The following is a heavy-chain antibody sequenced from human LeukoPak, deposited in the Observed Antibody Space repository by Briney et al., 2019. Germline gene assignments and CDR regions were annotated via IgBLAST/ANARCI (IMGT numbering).Heavy chain of an antibody. CDR2: IWYDGSNK. CDR3: ARADYYDSRGYYDY. J-gene: IGHJ4*02. V-gene: IGHV3-33*01. CDR1: GLTFSSYG. D-gene: IGHD3-22*01. Sequence: PGGSLRLSCVASGLTFSSYGMHWVRQAPGKGLEWVAVIWYDGSNKYYADSVKGRFTISRDNSKDTLYLQMNSLRAEDTAVYYCARADYYDSRGYYDYWGQGTLVTVSS.